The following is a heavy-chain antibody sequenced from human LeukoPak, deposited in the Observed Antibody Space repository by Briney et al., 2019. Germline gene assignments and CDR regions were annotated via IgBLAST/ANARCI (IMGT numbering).Heavy chain of an antibody. CDR2: INHSGST. V-gene: IGHV4-34*01. CDR3: ARGTGYANWFDP. CDR1: GGSFSGYY. Sequence: SETLSLTCAVYGGSFSGYYWSWVRQPPGKGVEWIGEINHSGSTNKNTSLKRRVTISVDTSKNQFSLKQSSVTAADTAVYYCARGTGYANWFDPWGQGTLVTVSS. D-gene: IGHD5-18*01. J-gene: IGHJ5*02.